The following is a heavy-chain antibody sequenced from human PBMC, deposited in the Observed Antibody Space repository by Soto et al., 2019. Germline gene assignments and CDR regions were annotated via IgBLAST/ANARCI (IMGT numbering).Heavy chain of an antibody. D-gene: IGHD2-2*01. CDR2: ISGSGGST. CDR1: GFTFSSYA. J-gene: IGHJ3*02. V-gene: IGHV3-23*01. CDR3: AKDSRRVVVVPAALDAFDI. Sequence: GGSLRLSCVASGFTFSSYAMSWARQAPGKGLEWVSAISGSGGSTYYADSVKGRFTISRDNSKNTLYLQMNSLRAEDTAVYYCAKDSRRVVVVPAALDAFDIWGQGTMVTVSS.